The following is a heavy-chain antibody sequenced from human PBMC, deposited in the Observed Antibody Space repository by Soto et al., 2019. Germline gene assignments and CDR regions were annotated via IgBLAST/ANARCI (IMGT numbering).Heavy chain of an antibody. J-gene: IGHJ4*02. V-gene: IGHV4-39*01. CDR2: IYYSGST. D-gene: IGHD6-19*01. CDR3: ARQYRRGLHRY. Sequence: SETLSFTCTVSGGSISSSSYYWGWIRQPPGKGLEWIGSIYYSGSTYYNPSLKSRVTISVDTSKNQFSLKLSSVTAADTAVYYCARQYRRGLHRYCGQGTLVTVSS. CDR1: GGSISSSSYY.